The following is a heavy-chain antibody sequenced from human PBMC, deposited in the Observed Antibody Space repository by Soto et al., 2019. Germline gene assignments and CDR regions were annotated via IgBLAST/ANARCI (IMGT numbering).Heavy chain of an antibody. D-gene: IGHD3-22*01. V-gene: IGHV5-10-1*01. Sequence: GESLKISCKGSGYSFAGYWITWVRQKPGKGLEWMGRIDPSDSQTYYSPSFRGHVTISVTKSITTVFLQWSSLRASDTAMYYCARQIYDSDTGPNFQYYFDSWGQGTPGTVSP. CDR1: GYSFAGYW. CDR3: ARQIYDSDTGPNFQYYFDS. J-gene: IGHJ4*02. CDR2: IDPSDSQT.